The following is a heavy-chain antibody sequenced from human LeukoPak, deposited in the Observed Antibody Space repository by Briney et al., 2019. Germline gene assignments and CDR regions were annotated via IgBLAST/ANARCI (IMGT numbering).Heavy chain of an antibody. V-gene: IGHV3-48*01. CDR3: ARDENRDWFDP. CDR1: GFTFSSYS. Sequence: PGGSLRLSCAASGFTFSSYSMNWVRQAPGKGLEWVSYISSSSSNIYYADSVKGRFTISRDNAKTSLYLQMNSLRAEDTAVYYCARDENRDWFDPWGQGTLVTVSS. J-gene: IGHJ5*02. CDR2: ISSSSSNI. D-gene: IGHD1-14*01.